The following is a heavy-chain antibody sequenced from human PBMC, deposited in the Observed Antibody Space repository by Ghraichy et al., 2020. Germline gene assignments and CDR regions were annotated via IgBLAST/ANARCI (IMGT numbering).Heavy chain of an antibody. CDR2: INRSERT. V-gene: IGHV4-34*01. CDR3: ARRRRSSTSVTTRFFDS. D-gene: IGHD4-17*01. CDR1: GGSFSDYY. J-gene: IGHJ4*02. Sequence: SETLSLTCAVYGGSFSDYYWTWIRQPPGKGLEWIGDINRSERTFYNPSLKSRVIISLDISKNQFSLKLSSVTAADTAVYYCARRRRSSTSVTTRFFDSWGQGALVTVAS.